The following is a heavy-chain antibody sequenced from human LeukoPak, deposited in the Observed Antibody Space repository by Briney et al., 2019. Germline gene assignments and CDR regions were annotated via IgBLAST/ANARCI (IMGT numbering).Heavy chain of an antibody. J-gene: IGHJ4*02. D-gene: IGHD2-15*01. Sequence: GASVKVSCKASGGTFTSYAISWGGQAPGQGLGGRGGIIPIFGIANYAQKFQGRVTITADNSTSTAYMELSSLRSEDTAVYYCAREDCSGGSCYSDWAYWGQGTLVTVSS. CDR3: AREDCSGGSCYSDWAY. CDR2: IIPIFGIA. V-gene: IGHV1-69*17. CDR1: GGTFTSYA.